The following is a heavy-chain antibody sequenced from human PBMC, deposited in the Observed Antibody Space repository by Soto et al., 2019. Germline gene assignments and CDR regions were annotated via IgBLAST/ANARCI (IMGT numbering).Heavy chain of an antibody. Sequence: QVQLQQWGAGLLKPSETLSLTCGVYGGSFSDYYWSWIRQPQGKGLEWIGEISHSGSTNYNPSLKSRITISVDTSKNPFSLKLSSVTAADTAVYYCAIRYSSSSKYFHHWGQGTLVTVSS. CDR2: ISHSGST. CDR3: AIRYSSSSKYFHH. J-gene: IGHJ1*01. CDR1: GGSFSDYY. D-gene: IGHD6-13*01. V-gene: IGHV4-34*01.